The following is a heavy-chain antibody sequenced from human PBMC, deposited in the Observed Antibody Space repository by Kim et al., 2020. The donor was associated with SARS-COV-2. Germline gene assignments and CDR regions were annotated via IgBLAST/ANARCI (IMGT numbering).Heavy chain of an antibody. J-gene: IGHJ6*02. CDR1: GYTFTSYY. Sequence: ASVKVSCKASGYTFTSYYMHWVRQAPGQGLEWMGIINPSGVSTSYAQKFQGRVTMTRDTSTSTVYMELSSLRSEDTAVYYCARDLVGCSGGSCYFRMDVWGQGTPGTVSS. CDR3: ARDLVGCSGGSCYFRMDV. CDR2: INPSGVST. V-gene: IGHV1-46*01. D-gene: IGHD2-15*01.